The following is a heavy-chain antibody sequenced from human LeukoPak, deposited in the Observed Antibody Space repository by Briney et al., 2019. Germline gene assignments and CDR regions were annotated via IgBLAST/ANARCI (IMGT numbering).Heavy chain of an antibody. V-gene: IGHV4-59*01. CDR3: ARVNCTNGVCYNSRGWFDP. Sequence: SETLSLTCTVSGGFISSYYWSWIRQPPGKGLEWIGYIYYSGSTNYNPSLKSRVTISVDKSKNQFSLRLSSVTAADTAMYYCARVNCTNGVCYNSRGWFDPWGQGTLVTVSS. J-gene: IGHJ5*02. CDR2: IYYSGST. D-gene: IGHD2-8*01. CDR1: GGFISSYY.